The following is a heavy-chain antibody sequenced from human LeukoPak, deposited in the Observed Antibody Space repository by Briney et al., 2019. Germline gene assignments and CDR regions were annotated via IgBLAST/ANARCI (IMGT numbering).Heavy chain of an antibody. J-gene: IGHJ3*02. Sequence: GGSLRLSCAASGFTFRSCGMHWVRQAPGKGLEGVAVIWYDGSNKYYADSVKGRFTISRDNSKNTLYLQMNSLRAEDTAVYYCAKGRVTAAADDAFDIWGQGTMDTVSS. V-gene: IGHV3-33*06. D-gene: IGHD6-13*01. CDR1: GFTFRSCG. CDR3: AKGRVTAAADDAFDI. CDR2: IWYDGSNK.